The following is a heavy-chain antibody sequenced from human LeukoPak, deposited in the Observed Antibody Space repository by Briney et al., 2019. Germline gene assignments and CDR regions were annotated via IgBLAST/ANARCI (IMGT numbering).Heavy chain of an antibody. CDR1: GDSIINYY. V-gene: IGHV4-59*13. D-gene: IGHD3-22*01. CDR2: IYYIGTT. CDR3: AREGVGSSGYYPFDY. Sequence: SETLSLTCTVSGDSIINYYWSWIRQPPGKGLEWIGYIYYIGTTNYNPSLKSRVTISIDMSKNQFSLKLSSVTAADTAVYYCAREGVGSSGYYPFDYWGQGILVTVSS. J-gene: IGHJ4*02.